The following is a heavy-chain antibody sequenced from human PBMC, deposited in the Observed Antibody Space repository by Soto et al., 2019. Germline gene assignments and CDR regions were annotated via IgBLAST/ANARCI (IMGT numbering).Heavy chain of an antibody. CDR2: INHGGST. J-gene: IGHJ4*02. CDR3: ARVGSGFDY. Sequence: QVQLQQWGAGLLKPSETLSLTCGVYGGSFSAYYWSWIRQPPGKGLEWIGEINHGGSTNYSPSLKSRVTVSVDTSQNQLSLWLTSVTAADTAVYYCARVGSGFDYWGQGTLVTVSS. D-gene: IGHD5-12*01. V-gene: IGHV4-34*01. CDR1: GGSFSAYY.